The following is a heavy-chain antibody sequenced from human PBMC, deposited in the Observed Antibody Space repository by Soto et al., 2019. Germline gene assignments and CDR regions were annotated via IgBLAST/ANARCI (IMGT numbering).Heavy chain of an antibody. Sequence: RFSCAASGFTFSRFELHWVRQAPGKGLEWISYISSSGSTAYYASSVEGRFTISRDNANNSVYLQMDSLRAEDTALYYCTRAAWFPYLSFYWGQGALVTVSS. V-gene: IGHV3-48*03. J-gene: IGHJ4*02. CDR2: ISSSGSTA. CDR1: GFTFSRFE. D-gene: IGHD3-10*01. CDR3: TRAAWFPYLSFY.